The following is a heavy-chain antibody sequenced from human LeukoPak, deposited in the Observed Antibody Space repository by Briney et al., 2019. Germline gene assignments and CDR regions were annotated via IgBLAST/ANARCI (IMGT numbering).Heavy chain of an antibody. J-gene: IGHJ3*02. CDR2: INTNTGNP. D-gene: IGHD6-13*01. V-gene: IGHV7-4-1*02. CDR1: GYTFTNYA. CDR3: ARERRSTSPGEQQLVRAFDI. Sequence: ASVKVSCKASGYTFTNYAMNWVRQAPGQGLEWMGWINTNTGNPTYAQGFTGRFVFSLDTSVSTAYLQISSLKAEDTAMYYCARERRSTSPGEQQLVRAFDIWGQGTMVTVSS.